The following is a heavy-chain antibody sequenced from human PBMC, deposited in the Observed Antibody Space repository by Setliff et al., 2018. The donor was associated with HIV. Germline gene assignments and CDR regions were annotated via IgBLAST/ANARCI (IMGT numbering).Heavy chain of an antibody. CDR1: GVSISSSDYY. CDR2: ISYSGNT. CDR3: ARHRSYGDYDPNWFDP. V-gene: IGHV4-39*01. J-gene: IGHJ5*02. D-gene: IGHD4-17*01. Sequence: SETLSLTCSVSGVSISSSDYYWGWIRQPPGQGLEWIGTISYSGNTFFNPSFRSRVAISVDTSKNQFSLKLRSVTAADTGIYYCARHRSYGDYDPNWFDPWGRGTLVTVSS.